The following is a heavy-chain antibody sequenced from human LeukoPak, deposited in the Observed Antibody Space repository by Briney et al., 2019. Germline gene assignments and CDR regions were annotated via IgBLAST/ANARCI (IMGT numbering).Heavy chain of an antibody. Sequence: SGTLSLTCTVSGSSISSYYWSWIRQPPGKGLEWIGYVYYSGGTNYNPSLKSRVTISVDTSKNQFSLKLRSVTAADTAVYYCARKYGSGTYAYFDFWGQGTLVTVSS. J-gene: IGHJ4*02. CDR1: GSSISSYY. V-gene: IGHV4-59*08. D-gene: IGHD3-10*01. CDR3: ARKYGSGTYAYFDF. CDR2: VYYSGGT.